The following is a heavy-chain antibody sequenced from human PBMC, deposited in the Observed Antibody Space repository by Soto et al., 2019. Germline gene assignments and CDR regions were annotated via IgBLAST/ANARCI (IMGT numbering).Heavy chain of an antibody. J-gene: IGHJ3*02. V-gene: IGHV2-5*02. D-gene: IGHD3-3*01. CDR1: LFSLITSGVS. Sequence: XGPTLVNPTQTLPLTCAFSLFSLITSGVSVGWIRQPPGKALEWLALIYWDDDKRYSPSLKSRLTITKDTSKNQVVLTMTNMDPVDTATYYCAHRRVTLFGEVLRRDAFDIWGQGTMVTVSS. CDR2: IYWDDDK. CDR3: AHRRVTLFGEVLRRDAFDI.